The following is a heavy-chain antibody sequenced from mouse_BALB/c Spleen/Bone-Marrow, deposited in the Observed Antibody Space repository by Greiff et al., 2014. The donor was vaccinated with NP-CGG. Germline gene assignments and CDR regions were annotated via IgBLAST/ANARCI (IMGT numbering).Heavy chain of an antibody. V-gene: IGHV1-4*01. CDR1: AYTFTDYT. D-gene: IGHD3-1*01. CDR3: ARRGTCRATSYAMDY. J-gene: IGHJ4*01. CDR2: INPSSGYT. Sequence: VQLQQSGAELARPGASVKMSCKASAYTFTDYTVHWVKQRPGQGLEWIGYINPSSGYTNYNQIFKGKATLTADKSSSTAYMQLSSLTSEDSAVYYCARRGTCRATSYAMDYWGQGNSVTVSS.